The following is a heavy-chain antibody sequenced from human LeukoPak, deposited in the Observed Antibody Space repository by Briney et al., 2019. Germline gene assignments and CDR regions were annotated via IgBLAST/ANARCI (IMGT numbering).Heavy chain of an antibody. V-gene: IGHV3-7*01. D-gene: IGHD3-10*01. CDR2: IKQDGSEK. CDR1: GFTFSSYW. CDR3: ARDSGPYGSGSYYNWVLTDNFDY. J-gene: IGHJ4*02. Sequence: GGSMSLSWAASGFTFSSYWMSWVRQAPGKGLEWVANIKQDGSEKYYVASVKGRFTISSNNAKNSLYLQMNSLRAEDTAVYYCARDSGPYGSGSYYNWVLTDNFDYWGQGTLVTVSS.